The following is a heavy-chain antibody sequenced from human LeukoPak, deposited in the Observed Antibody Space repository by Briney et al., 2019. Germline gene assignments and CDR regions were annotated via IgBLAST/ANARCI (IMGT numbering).Heavy chain of an antibody. J-gene: IGHJ6*03. V-gene: IGHV4-34*01. CDR1: GGSFSGYY. CDR2: INHSGST. CDR3: ARRGYSSSSRNYYYYYYMDV. D-gene: IGHD6-6*01. Sequence: PSETLSLTCAVYGGSFSGYYWSWIRQPPGKGLEWIGEINHSGSTNYNPSLKSRVTTSVDTSKNQFSLKLSSVTAADTAVYYCARRGYSSSSRNYYYYYYMDVWGKGTTVTVSS.